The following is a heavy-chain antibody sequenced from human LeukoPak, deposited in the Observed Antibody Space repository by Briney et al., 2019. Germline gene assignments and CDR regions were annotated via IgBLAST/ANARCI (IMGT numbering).Heavy chain of an antibody. CDR2: INHSGST. Sequence: KPSETLSLTCAVYGGSFSGYYWSWIRQPPGKGLEWIGEINHSGSTNYNPSLKSRVTISVDTSKNQFSLKLSSVTAADTAVYYCARAARRMRYFDLWGRGTLVTVSS. D-gene: IGHD6-6*01. V-gene: IGHV4-34*01. J-gene: IGHJ2*01. CDR3: ARAARRMRYFDL. CDR1: GGSFSGYY.